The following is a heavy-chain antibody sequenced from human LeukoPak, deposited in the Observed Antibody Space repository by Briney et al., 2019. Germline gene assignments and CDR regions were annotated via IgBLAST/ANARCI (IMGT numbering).Heavy chain of an antibody. Sequence: RPGRSQRLSCVASGFTFRNYEMNWVRQAPGRGLEWISYISGSGSVIKYADSVKGRFTISRDNADNSLFLQMNGLRAEDTAVYYCARDGDAPGTTDWYFDLWGRGTLVTVSS. J-gene: IGHJ2*01. CDR3: ARDGDAPGTTDWYFDL. CDR2: ISGSGSVI. CDR1: GFTFRNYE. V-gene: IGHV3-48*03. D-gene: IGHD2-21*02.